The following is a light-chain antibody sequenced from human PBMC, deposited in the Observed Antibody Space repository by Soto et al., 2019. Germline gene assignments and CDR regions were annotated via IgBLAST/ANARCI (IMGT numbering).Light chain of an antibody. Sequence: DIQMTQSPSTLSGSVGDSVTITCRARPAFSSWLAWYQQKPGKAPKLLLSKASTLQSGVPSRFRGSGSGTDITLTSSRLQPDDVASYYCQYNNRYLEAFGQGTKVDIK. V-gene: IGKV1-5*03. CDR3: QYNNRYLEA. CDR2: KAS. CDR1: PAFSSW. J-gene: IGKJ1*01.